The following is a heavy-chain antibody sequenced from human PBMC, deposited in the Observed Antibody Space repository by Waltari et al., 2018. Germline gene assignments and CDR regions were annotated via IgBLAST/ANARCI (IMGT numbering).Heavy chain of an antibody. J-gene: IGHJ6*02. CDR3: ARVARKTYSSPVPGRDYYYGMDV. Sequence: EEQLVESGGGLIQPGESLRVSCAVSGFTFSRYWMNWVRQAPGKGLLWVARIKSDGMDTSYADSVKGRFTISRDNARNTVYLQMKSLRAEDTAVYYCARVARKTYSSPVPGRDYYYGMDVWGLGTTVTVSS. D-gene: IGHD3-22*01. V-gene: IGHV3-74*01. CDR2: IKSDGMDT. CDR1: GFTFSRYW.